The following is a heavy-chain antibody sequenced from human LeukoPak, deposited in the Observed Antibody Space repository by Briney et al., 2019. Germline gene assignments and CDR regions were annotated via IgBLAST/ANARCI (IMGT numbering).Heavy chain of an antibody. CDR1: GYTLTELS. CDR2: FDPEDGET. CDR3: ATVGYGSGSYPN. V-gene: IGHV1-24*01. D-gene: IGHD3-10*01. J-gene: IGHJ4*02. Sequence: GASVKVSCKVSGYTLTELSMHWVRQAPGKGLEWMGGFDPEDGETIYAQKFQGRVTMTEDTSTDTAYMELSSLRSEDTAVYYCATVGYGSGSYPNWGQGTLVTVSS.